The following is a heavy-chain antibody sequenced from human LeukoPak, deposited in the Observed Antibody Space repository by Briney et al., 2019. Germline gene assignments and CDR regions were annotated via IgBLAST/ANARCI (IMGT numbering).Heavy chain of an antibody. V-gene: IGHV4-39*07. CDR1: GGSISSSSYY. Sequence: SETLSLTCTVSGGSISSSSYYWGWIRQPPGKGLEWIGSIFHSGNTYYNPSLKSRVTISVDTSKNQFSLMLSSVTAADTAVYYCARVNYSYFNMDVWGKGTTVTVSS. CDR3: ARVNYSYFNMDV. CDR2: IFHSGNT. J-gene: IGHJ6*03.